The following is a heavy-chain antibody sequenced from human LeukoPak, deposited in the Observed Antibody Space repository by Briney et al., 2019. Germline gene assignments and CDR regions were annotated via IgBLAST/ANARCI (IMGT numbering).Heavy chain of an antibody. CDR1: GFTFSTSA. Sequence: GGSLRLSCAASGFTFSTSAMHWVRQAPGKGLEYVSVISSNEANTYYANSVKGRFTISRDNSKNTLYLQMGSLRAEDMAVYYCARELYSSGCYYFDYWGQGTLVTVSS. CDR3: ARELYSSGCYYFDY. V-gene: IGHV3-64*01. CDR2: ISSNEANT. J-gene: IGHJ4*02. D-gene: IGHD6-19*01.